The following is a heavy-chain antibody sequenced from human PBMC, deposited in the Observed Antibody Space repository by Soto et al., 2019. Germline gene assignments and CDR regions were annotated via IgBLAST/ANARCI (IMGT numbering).Heavy chain of an antibody. D-gene: IGHD7-27*01. V-gene: IGHV3-64D*08. CDR3: VKANRGNWAERAAFDI. Sequence: GGSLRLSCSASGFTFSNSAMHWVRQAPGKGLEYVSAISSNGGRTYYADSVNGRFTISRDNSKNTLYLQMSSLRAEDTAVYYCVKANRGNWAERAAFDIWGQGTMVTASS. J-gene: IGHJ3*02. CDR1: GFTFSNSA. CDR2: ISSNGGRT.